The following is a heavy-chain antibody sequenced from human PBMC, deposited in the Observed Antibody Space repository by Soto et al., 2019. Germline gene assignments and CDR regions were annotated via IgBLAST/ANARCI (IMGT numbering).Heavy chain of an antibody. CDR2: IYYGGST. Sequence: QVRLQESGPGRVKPSQTLSLTCTVSGGSIRSGDYYWSWIRQPPGKGLEWIGYIYYGGSTYYTPSLTSRLTIAVDTSKNQFSLKLSSVTAADTAVYYCARDRGALGFYDSGGYCSYGMDVWGQGTTVTVSS. J-gene: IGHJ6*02. D-gene: IGHD3-22*01. CDR1: GGSIRSGDYY. V-gene: IGHV4-30-4*08. CDR3: ARDRGALGFYDSGGYCSYGMDV.